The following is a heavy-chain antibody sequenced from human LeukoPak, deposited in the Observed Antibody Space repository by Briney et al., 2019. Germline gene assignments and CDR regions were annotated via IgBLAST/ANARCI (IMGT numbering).Heavy chain of an antibody. V-gene: IGHV3-73*01. CDR1: GFTFSGSA. D-gene: IGHD3-9*01. CDR2: IRSKANSYAT. J-gene: IGHJ5*02. CDR3: TRQGTDFDWLLPGLDP. Sequence: GGSLRLSCAASGFTFSGSAMHWVRQASGKGLEWVGRIRSKANSYATAYAASVKGRLTISRDDSKNTAYLQMNSLKTEDTAVYYCTRQGTDFDWLLPGLDPWGQGTLVTVSS.